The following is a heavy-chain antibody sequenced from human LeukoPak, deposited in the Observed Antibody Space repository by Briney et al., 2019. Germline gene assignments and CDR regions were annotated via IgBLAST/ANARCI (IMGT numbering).Heavy chain of an antibody. J-gene: IGHJ4*02. D-gene: IGHD3-22*01. CDR3: ARATYYYDSSGYYHFDY. Sequence: SVKVSCKASGGTFSSYAISWVRQAPGQGLEWMGRIIPILGIANYAQKFQGRVTITAGKSTSTAYMELSSLRSEDTAVYYCARATYYYDSSGYYHFDYWGQGTLVTVSS. V-gene: IGHV1-69*04. CDR1: GGTFSSYA. CDR2: IIPILGIA.